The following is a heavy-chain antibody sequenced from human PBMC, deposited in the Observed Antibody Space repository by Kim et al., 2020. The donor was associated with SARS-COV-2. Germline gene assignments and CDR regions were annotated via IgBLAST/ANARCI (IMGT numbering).Heavy chain of an antibody. CDR3: ARGLPRYSSSWHLGTNWFDP. D-gene: IGHD6-13*01. CDR1: GGSFSGYY. CDR2: INHSGST. V-gene: IGHV4-34*01. Sequence: SETLSLTCAVYGGSFSGYYWSWIRQPPGKGLEWIGEINHSGSTNYNPSLKSRVTISVDTSKNQFSLKLSSVTAADTAVYYCARGLPRYSSSWHLGTNWFDPWGQGTLVTVSS. J-gene: IGHJ5*02.